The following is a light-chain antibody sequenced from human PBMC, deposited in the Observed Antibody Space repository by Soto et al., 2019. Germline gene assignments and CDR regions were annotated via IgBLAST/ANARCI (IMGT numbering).Light chain of an antibody. CDR2: EVS. CDR3: NSYAGSNNCV. J-gene: IGLJ2*01. CDR1: SRDVGGYNY. Sequence: QSALTQPPSASGSPGQSVTISCTGTSRDVGGYNYVSWYQQHPGKVPKLIIYEVSKRPSGVPDRFSGSKSGNTASLTVSGLQAEDEADYYCNSYAGSNNCVFGGGTKVTVL. V-gene: IGLV2-8*01.